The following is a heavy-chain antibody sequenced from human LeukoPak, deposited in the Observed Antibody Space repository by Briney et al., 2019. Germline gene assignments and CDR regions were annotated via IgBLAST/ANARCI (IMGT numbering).Heavy chain of an antibody. V-gene: IGHV4-4*07. CDR3: ARREDYGDYRVFDP. D-gene: IGHD4-17*01. CDR1: GGSISSYY. CDR2: IYTSGST. Sequence: PSETLSLTCTVSGGSISSYYWSWIRQPAGRGLEWIGRIYTSGSTNYNPSLKSRVTMSVDTSKNQFSLKLSSVTAADTAVYYCARREDYGDYRVFDPWGQGTLVTVSS. J-gene: IGHJ5*02.